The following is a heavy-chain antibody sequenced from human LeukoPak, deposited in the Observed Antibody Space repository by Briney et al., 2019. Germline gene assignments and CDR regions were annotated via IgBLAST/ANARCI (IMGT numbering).Heavy chain of an antibody. CDR2: ISGSGGST. D-gene: IGHD3-22*01. CDR3: AKPIMIVVEMGDY. V-gene: IGHV3-23*01. CDR1: GFSFSSAW. Sequence: GGSLRLSCVVSGFSFSSAWMTWVRQPPGKGLEWVSAISGSGGSTYYADSVKGRFTISRDNSKNTLYLQMNSLRAEDTAVYYCAKPIMIVVEMGDYWGQGTLVTVSS. J-gene: IGHJ4*02.